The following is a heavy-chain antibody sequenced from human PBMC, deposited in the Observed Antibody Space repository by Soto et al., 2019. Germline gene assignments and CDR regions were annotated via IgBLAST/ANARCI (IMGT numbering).Heavy chain of an antibody. Sequence: ASVKVSCKVSGYTLTELSMHWVRQAPGKGLEWMGGFHPEDGATIYAQKFQGRVTMTEDTSTDTAYMELSSLRSEDTAVYYCATAERWEFPSSGPWGQGTLVTVSS. CDR3: ATAERWEFPSSGP. D-gene: IGHD1-26*01. J-gene: IGHJ5*02. CDR2: FHPEDGAT. V-gene: IGHV1-24*01. CDR1: GYTLTELS.